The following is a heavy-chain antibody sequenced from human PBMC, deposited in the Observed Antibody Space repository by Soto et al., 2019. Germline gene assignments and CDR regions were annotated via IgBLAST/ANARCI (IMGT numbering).Heavy chain of an antibody. CDR2: ISYDGSNK. Sequence: GGSLRLSCAASGFTFSSYGMHWVRQAPGKGLEWVAVISYDGSNKYYADSVKGRFTISRDNSKNTLYLQMNSLRAEDTAVYYCARGKSVQNYFDYWGQGTLVPVSS. CDR1: GFTFSSYG. J-gene: IGHJ4*02. CDR3: ARGKSVQNYFDY. V-gene: IGHV3-30*03.